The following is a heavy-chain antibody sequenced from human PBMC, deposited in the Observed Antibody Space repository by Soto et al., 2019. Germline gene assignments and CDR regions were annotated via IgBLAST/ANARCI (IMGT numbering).Heavy chain of an antibody. V-gene: IGHV3-7*03. CDR2: IKQDGSEK. Sequence: PGGSLRLSCAASGFTFSSYWMSWVRQAPGKGLEWVANIKQDGSEKYYVDSVKGRFTISRDNAKNSLYLQMNSLRAEDTAVYYCARDLEMATIGGMGYCGQGTLVTVSS. CDR3: ARDLEMATIGGMGY. CDR1: GFTFSSYW. J-gene: IGHJ4*02. D-gene: IGHD5-12*01.